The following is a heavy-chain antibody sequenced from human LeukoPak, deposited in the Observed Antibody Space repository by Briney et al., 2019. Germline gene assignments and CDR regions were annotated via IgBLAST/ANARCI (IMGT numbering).Heavy chain of an antibody. J-gene: IGHJ4*02. V-gene: IGHV3-64*01. CDR2: ISSNGGST. CDR1: GFTFSSYA. Sequence: GGSLRLSGAASGFTFSSYAMHWVRQAPGKGLEYVSAISSNGGSTYYANSVKGRFTISRDNSKNTLYLQMGSLRAEDMAVYYCASFCSSTSCAEDYWGQGTLVTVSS. D-gene: IGHD2-2*01. CDR3: ASFCSSTSCAEDY.